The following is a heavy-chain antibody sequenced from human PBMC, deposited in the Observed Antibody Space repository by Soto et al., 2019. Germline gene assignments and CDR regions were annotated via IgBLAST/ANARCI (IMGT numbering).Heavy chain of an antibody. V-gene: IGHV4-39*01. Sequence: SETLSLSCSVSGDSINSDNYYWGWIRQPPGKGLEWIGSIYYRGNTYYNPSLKTRVTISLDKSKSQFSLKLNSVTAADSAVYFFARLDSLATISYIFTYCRQGTLVTVSS. D-gene: IGHD2-2*03. J-gene: IGHJ4*02. CDR3: ARLDSLATISYIFTY. CDR1: GDSINSDNYY. CDR2: IYYRGNT.